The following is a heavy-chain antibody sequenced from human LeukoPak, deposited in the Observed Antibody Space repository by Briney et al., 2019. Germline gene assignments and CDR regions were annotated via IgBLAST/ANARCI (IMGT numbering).Heavy chain of an antibody. J-gene: IGHJ6*02. D-gene: IGHD2-2*01. CDR3: AKGHWDIVVVPAATYYYYGMDV. CDR1: GFTFSSYA. CDR2: ISGSGGST. Sequence: GGSLRLSCAASGFTFSSYAMSWVRQAPGKGLEWVSAISGSGGSTYYADSVKGRFTISRDYSKNTLYLQMNSLRAEDTAVYYCAKGHWDIVVVPAATYYYYGMDVWGQGTTVTVSS. V-gene: IGHV3-23*01.